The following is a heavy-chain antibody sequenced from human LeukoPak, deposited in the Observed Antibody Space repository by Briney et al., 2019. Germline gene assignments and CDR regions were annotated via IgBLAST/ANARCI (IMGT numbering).Heavy chain of an antibody. CDR2: ISSSSSYI. V-gene: IGHV3-21*01. J-gene: IGHJ6*03. D-gene: IGHD3-3*01. CDR1: GFTFSSYS. CDR3: ARGSDFWSGYYEYYYYMDV. Sequence: GGSLRLSCAASGFTFSSYSMNWVRQAPGKGLEWVSSISSSSSYIYYADSVKGRFTISRDNAKNSLYLQMNSLRAEDTAVYYCARGSDFWSGYYEYYYYMDVWGKGTTVTVSS.